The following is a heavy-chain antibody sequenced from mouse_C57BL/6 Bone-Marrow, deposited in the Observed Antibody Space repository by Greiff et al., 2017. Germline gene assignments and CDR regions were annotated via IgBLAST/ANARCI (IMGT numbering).Heavy chain of an antibody. CDR1: GFTFSDYG. Sequence: EVMLVESGRGLVKPGGSLKLSCAASGFTFSDYGMHWVRQAPEKGLEWVAYISSGSSTIYYADTVKGRFTISRDNAKNTLFLQMTSLRSEDTAMYYCARTGYYDYFDYWGQGTTLTVSS. CDR3: ARTGYYDYFDY. D-gene: IGHD2-3*01. J-gene: IGHJ2*01. V-gene: IGHV5-17*01. CDR2: ISSGSSTI.